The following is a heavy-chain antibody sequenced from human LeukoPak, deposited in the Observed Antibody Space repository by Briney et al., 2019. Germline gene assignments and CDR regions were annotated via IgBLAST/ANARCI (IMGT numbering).Heavy chain of an antibody. J-gene: IGHJ4*02. D-gene: IGHD6-13*01. CDR3: ASLIAAAGKRVSY. CDR1: GGSISNYY. CDR2: IYDSGSA. Sequence: PSETLSLTCTVSGGSISNYYWSWIRQPPGKGLEYIGYIYDSGSANYNPSLMSRISISVDKSKNQFSLKLSSVTAADTAVYYCASLIAAAGKRVSYWGQGTLVTVSS. V-gene: IGHV4-59*12.